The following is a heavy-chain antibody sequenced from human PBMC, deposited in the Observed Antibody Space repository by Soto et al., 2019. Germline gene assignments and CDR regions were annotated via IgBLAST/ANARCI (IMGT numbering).Heavy chain of an antibody. V-gene: IGHV1-69*01. D-gene: IGHD2-2*01. J-gene: IGHJ6*02. CDR1: GGTFGSYA. CDR3: ARSQGSSTSLEIYYYYYYGMDV. CDR2: IIPIPGTA. Sequence: QVQLVQSGAEVQKPGSSVKVSCKASGGTFGSYAISWVRQAPGQGLEWMGWIIPIPGTATYAQKFQGRGTIAAEESTSTAYMELSSMRSEDTAVYYCARSQGSSTSLEIYYYYYYGMDVWGQGTTVTVSS.